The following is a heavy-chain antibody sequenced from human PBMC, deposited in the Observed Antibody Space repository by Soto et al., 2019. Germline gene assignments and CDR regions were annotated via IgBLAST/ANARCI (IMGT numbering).Heavy chain of an antibody. CDR2: IIPILGIA. J-gene: IGHJ4*02. D-gene: IGHD3-16*01. Sequence: ASVKVSCKASGGTFSIYAISWVRLAPGQGLEWMGRIIPILGIANYAQKFQGRVTITADKSTSTAYMELSSLRSEDTAVYYCARSQGLTPGFDYWGQGTLVTVSS. CDR3: ARSQGLTPGFDY. CDR1: GGTFSIYA. V-gene: IGHV1-69*04.